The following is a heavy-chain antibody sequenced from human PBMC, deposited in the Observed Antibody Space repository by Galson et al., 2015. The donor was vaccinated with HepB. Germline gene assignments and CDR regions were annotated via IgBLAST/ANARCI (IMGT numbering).Heavy chain of an antibody. CDR3: ASPSPKVDSGSYMD. D-gene: IGHD1-26*01. CDR1: GGTFSSYA. Sequence: SVKVSCKASGGTFSSYAISWVRQAPGQGLEWMGGIIPIFGTANYAQKFQGRVTITADESTSTAYMELSSLRSEDTAVYYCASPSPKVDSGSYMDWGKGTLVTVSS. V-gene: IGHV1-69*13. CDR2: IIPIFGTA. J-gene: IGHJ4*02.